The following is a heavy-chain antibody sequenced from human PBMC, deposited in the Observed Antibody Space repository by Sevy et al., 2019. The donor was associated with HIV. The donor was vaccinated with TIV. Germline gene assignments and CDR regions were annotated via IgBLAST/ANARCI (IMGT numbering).Heavy chain of an antibody. V-gene: IGHV1-69*13. D-gene: IGHD3-16*02. CDR2: IIPIFGTA. Sequence: APVKVSCKASGGTFSSYAISWVRQAPGQGLERMGGIIPIFGTANYVQKFQGRVTISADESTSTAYMELSSLRSDDTAVYYCARDVSDNAFDIWGQGTAVTVSS. J-gene: IGHJ3*02. CDR1: GGTFSSYA. CDR3: ARDVSDNAFDI.